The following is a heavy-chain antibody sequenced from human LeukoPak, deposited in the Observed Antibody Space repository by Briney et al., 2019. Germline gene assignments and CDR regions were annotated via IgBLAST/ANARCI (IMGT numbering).Heavy chain of an antibody. J-gene: IGHJ4*02. V-gene: IGHV1-69*13. CDR3: ARHDYGEI. CDR2: IIPIFGTA. CDR1: GGTFSIYA. D-gene: IGHD4-17*01. Sequence: SVTVSCKASGGTFSIYAISWVRQAPGQGLEWMGGIIPIFGTANYAQKFQGRVTITADESTSTAYMELSSLRSEDTAVYYCARHDYGEIWGQGTLVTVSS.